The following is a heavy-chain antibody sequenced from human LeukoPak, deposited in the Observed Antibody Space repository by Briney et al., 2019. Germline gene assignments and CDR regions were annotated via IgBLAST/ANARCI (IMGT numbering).Heavy chain of an antibody. Sequence: VASVTVSCKASGYTFTSYAFSWVRQAPGQGLEWMGWISAYNGNTKYAQKFQGRVTMTTDTSTSTAYMEVRSLRSDDTAVYYCARDRSSSWYYFEYWGQGALVTVSS. D-gene: IGHD6-13*01. CDR3: ARDRSSSWYYFEY. CDR1: GYTFTSYA. CDR2: ISAYNGNT. V-gene: IGHV1-18*01. J-gene: IGHJ4*02.